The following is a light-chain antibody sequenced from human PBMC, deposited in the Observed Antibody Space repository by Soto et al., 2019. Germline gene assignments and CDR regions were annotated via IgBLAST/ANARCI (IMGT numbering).Light chain of an antibody. Sequence: EIVLTQSPATLSLSPGERATLSCRASQSVSSYLAWYQQKPGQAPRLLIYDASNRATGLPARFSGSGSGTDFTLAISRLEPEDFAVYYCLQRSSWPITFGQGTRLEIK. CDR1: QSVSSY. V-gene: IGKV3-11*01. J-gene: IGKJ5*01. CDR3: LQRSSWPIT. CDR2: DAS.